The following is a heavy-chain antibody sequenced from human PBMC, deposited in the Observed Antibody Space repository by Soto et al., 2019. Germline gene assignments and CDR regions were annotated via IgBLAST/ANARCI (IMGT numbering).Heavy chain of an antibody. CDR3: ARDSGSWIPAIAFDY. CDR1: GFTFGSYW. Sequence: GGSLRLSCAASGFTFGSYWMHWVRQAPGKGLVWVSRINSDGSSTSYADSVKGRFTISRDNAKNTLYLQMNSLRAEDTAVYYCARDSGSWIPAIAFDYWGQGTLVTVS. CDR2: INSDGSST. J-gene: IGHJ4*02. V-gene: IGHV3-74*01. D-gene: IGHD2-15*01.